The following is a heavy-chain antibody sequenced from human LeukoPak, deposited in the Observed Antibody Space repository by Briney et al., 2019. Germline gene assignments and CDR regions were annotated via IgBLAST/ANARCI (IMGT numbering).Heavy chain of an antibody. CDR1: GFTFSDYY. CDR3: ARDSASYYYGSGSYWGLFDY. CDR2: IKQDGSDK. V-gene: IGHV3-7*01. J-gene: IGHJ4*02. D-gene: IGHD3-10*01. Sequence: GGSLRLSCAASGFTFSDYYMTWVRQAPGKGLEWVANIKQDGSDKYYVDSVKGRFTISRDNAKDSLYLQMNSLRADDTAVYYCARDSASYYYGSGSYWGLFDYWGQGTLVTVSS.